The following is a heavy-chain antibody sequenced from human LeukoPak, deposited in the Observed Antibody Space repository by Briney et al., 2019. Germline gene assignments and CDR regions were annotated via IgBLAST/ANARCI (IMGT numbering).Heavy chain of an antibody. Sequence: SETLSLTCTVSGGSISSYYWSWIRQPPGKGLEWIGYIYYSGSTNYNPSLKSRVTISVDTSKNQFSLKLSSVTAADTAVYYCARGSYYYDSSGYILDYWGQGTLVTVSS. D-gene: IGHD3-22*01. CDR2: IYYSGST. J-gene: IGHJ4*02. CDR3: ARGSYYYDSSGYILDY. V-gene: IGHV4-59*01. CDR1: GGSISSYY.